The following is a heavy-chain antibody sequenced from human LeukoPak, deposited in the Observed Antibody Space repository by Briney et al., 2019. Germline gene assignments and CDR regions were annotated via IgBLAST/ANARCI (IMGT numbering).Heavy chain of an antibody. D-gene: IGHD6-13*01. CDR3: AKMVYIAAAGTIDY. CDR1: GFTLSSYA. V-gene: IGHV3-23*01. Sequence: GGSLRLSCAASGFTLSSYAMSWVRQAPGKGLEWVSAISGSGGSTYYADSVKGRFTISRDNSKNTLYLQMNSLRAEDTAVYYCAKMVYIAAAGTIDYWGQGTLVTVSS. CDR2: ISGSGGST. J-gene: IGHJ4*02.